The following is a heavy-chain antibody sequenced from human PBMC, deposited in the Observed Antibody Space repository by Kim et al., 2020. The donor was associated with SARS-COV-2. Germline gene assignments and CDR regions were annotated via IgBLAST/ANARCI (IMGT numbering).Heavy chain of an antibody. D-gene: IGHD3-9*01. J-gene: IGHJ4*02. CDR2: T. Sequence: TDYLPTLRGRVTLSMDGSRNQFSLRLTSVTAADTAVYFCARDRSGLGRLDSWGQGTLVTVSS. CDR3: ARDRSGLGRLDS. V-gene: IGHV4-30-2*01.